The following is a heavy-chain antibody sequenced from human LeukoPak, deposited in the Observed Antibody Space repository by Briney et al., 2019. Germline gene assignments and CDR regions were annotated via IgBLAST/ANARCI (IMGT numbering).Heavy chain of an antibody. Sequence: GASVKVSCKASGDTFTKYHMHWVRQAPGQGLEWMGLIKLNGGSTISAQKFQGRVTMTWDTSKSTGYMDLSSLRSEDTAVYFCAIEYTGSSHFDYWGQGTPVTVSS. V-gene: IGHV1-46*01. CDR2: IKLNGGST. CDR3: AIEYTGSSHFDY. J-gene: IGHJ4*02. D-gene: IGHD1-26*01. CDR1: GDTFTKYH.